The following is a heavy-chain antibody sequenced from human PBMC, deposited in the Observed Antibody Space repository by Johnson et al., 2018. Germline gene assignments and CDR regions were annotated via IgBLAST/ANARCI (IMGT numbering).Heavy chain of an antibody. V-gene: IGHV3-23*04. D-gene: IGHD1-26*01. CDR3: AKDWRHSGRFSLDY. CDR1: GFTFSSYA. Sequence: EVQLVESGGGLVQPGGSLRLACAASGFTFSSYAMNWVRQAPGKGLEWVSSVSGRGDSTYYADSVRGRFTISRDQSKNTVYLQMNSRRAEETAVYYCAKDWRHSGRFSLDYWGQGTLVTVSS. CDR2: VSGRGDST. J-gene: IGHJ4*02.